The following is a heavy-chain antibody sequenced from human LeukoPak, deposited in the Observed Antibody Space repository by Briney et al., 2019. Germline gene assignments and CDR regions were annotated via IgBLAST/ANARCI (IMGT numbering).Heavy chain of an antibody. CDR1: GGSISSYY. CDR3: ARTYGSSGLGYFDL. D-gene: IGHD6-13*01. J-gene: IGHJ2*01. Sequence: SETLSLTCTVSGGSISSYYWSWIRQPPGKGLEWIGYIYYSGSTNYSPSLKGRLTISVDTSKNQFSLKLSSVTAADTAVYYCARTYGSSGLGYFDLWGRGTLVTVSS. CDR2: IYYSGST. V-gene: IGHV4-59*01.